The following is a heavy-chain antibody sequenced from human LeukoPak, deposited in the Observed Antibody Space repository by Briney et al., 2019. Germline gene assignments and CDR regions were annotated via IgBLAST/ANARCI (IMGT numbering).Heavy chain of an antibody. CDR1: GFTFSSYS. V-gene: IGHV3-21*01. CDR3: ELGTGAGGDAFDI. J-gene: IGHJ3*02. D-gene: IGHD3/OR15-3a*01. CDR2: ISSSSSYI. Sequence: GGSLRLSCAASGFTFSSYSMNWVRQAPGKGLEWVSSISSSSSYIYYADSVKGRFTISRDNAKNSLYLQMNSLRAEDTAVYYCELGTGAGGDAFDIWGQGTMVTVSS.